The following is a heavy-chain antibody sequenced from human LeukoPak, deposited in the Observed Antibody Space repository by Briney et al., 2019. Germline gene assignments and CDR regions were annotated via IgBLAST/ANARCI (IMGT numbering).Heavy chain of an antibody. J-gene: IGHJ4*02. CDR3: ARLFVYGSGAEALDY. D-gene: IGHD3-10*01. CDR2: INEDGSEK. Sequence: PGGSLRLSCAASAFTFSRYWTTWVRQAPGKGLEWVANINEDGSEKYYLDSVRGRFTISRDNAKNSLYLQMDSLRAEDTAVYYCARLFVYGSGAEALDYWGQGALVTVSS. CDR1: AFTFSRYW. V-gene: IGHV3-7*01.